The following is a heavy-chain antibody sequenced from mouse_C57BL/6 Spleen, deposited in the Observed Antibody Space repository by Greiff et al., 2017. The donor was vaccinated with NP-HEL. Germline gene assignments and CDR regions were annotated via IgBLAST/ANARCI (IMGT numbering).Heavy chain of an antibody. J-gene: IGHJ1*03. V-gene: IGHV5-4*03. CDR3: ARRQDYGSSLYWYFDV. Sequence: EVKVVESGGGLVKPGGSLKLSCAASGFTFSSYAMSWVRQTPEKRLEWVATISDGGSYTYYPDNVKGRFTISRDNAKNNLYLQMSHLKSEDTAMYYCARRQDYGSSLYWYFDVWGTGTTVTVSS. CDR1: GFTFSSYA. D-gene: IGHD1-1*01. CDR2: ISDGGSYT.